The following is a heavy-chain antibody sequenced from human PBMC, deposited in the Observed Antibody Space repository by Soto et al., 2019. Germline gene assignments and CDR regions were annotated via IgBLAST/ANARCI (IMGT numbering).Heavy chain of an antibody. D-gene: IGHD5-12*01. Sequence: QVHLLQSGSEVKKPGSSVKVSCRASGDTLSNYAFSWVRQAPGQGLEWMGGIIPIFGTTSYAQKLQGRVILTSEESTTPGSMELMSLRSEDTALYFCALCLRGYHMDSWGQGTQVTVSS. CDR1: GDTLSNYA. CDR3: ALCLRGYHMDS. CDR2: IIPIFGTT. J-gene: IGHJ5*01. V-gene: IGHV1-69*01.